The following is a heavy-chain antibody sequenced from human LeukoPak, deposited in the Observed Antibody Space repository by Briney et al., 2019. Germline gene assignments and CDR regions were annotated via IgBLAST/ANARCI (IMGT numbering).Heavy chain of an antibody. V-gene: IGHV3-48*03. CDR3: ARSVVVVAATSGLGY. CDR2: ISSSGSTI. J-gene: IGHJ4*02. D-gene: IGHD2-15*01. CDR1: GFTFSSYE. Sequence: GGSLRLSCAASGFTFSSYEMNWVRQAPGKGLEWVSYISSSGSTIYYADSVKGRFTISRDNAKNSLYLQMNSLRAEDTAVYYCARSVVVVAATSGLGYWGQGTLVTVSS.